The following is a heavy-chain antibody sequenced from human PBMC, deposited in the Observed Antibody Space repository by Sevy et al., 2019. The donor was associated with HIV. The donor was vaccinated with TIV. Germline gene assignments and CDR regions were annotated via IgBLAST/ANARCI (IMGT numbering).Heavy chain of an antibody. CDR3: ASQRRIAARFYYYYYMDV. Sequence: GGSLRLSCAASGFTFSSYSMNWVRQAPGKGLEWVSYISSSSSTIYYADSVKGRFTISRVNAKNSLYLQMNSLRDEDTAVYYCASQRRIAARFYYYYYMDVWGKGTTVTVSS. CDR2: ISSSSSTI. CDR1: GFTFSSYS. J-gene: IGHJ6*03. D-gene: IGHD6-6*01. V-gene: IGHV3-48*02.